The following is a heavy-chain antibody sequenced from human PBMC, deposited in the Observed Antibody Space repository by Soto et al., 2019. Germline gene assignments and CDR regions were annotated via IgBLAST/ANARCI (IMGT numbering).Heavy chain of an antibody. CDR3: ARAGKDYDILTGINAFDI. CDR1: GGTFSSYT. J-gene: IGHJ3*02. CDR2: IIPILGIA. D-gene: IGHD3-9*01. Sequence: QVQLVQSGAEVKKPGSSVKVSCKASGGTFSSYTISWVRQAPGQGLEWMGRIIPILGIANYAQKFQGRVTITADKSTSTAYMELSSLRSEDTAVYYCARAGKDYDILTGINAFDIWGQGTMVTVSS. V-gene: IGHV1-69*02.